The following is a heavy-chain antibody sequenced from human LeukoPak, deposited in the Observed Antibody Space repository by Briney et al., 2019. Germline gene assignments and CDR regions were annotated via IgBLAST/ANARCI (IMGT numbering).Heavy chain of an antibody. CDR2: ISSSGGNT. CDR1: GFTFSSYA. V-gene: IGHV3-23*01. CDR3: AKRDRTCSGDCSPPYYFDY. Sequence: SGGSLRLSCAASGFTFSSYAMTCVRQAPGKGLEWVSSISSSGGNTYYADSVKGRFTISRDNSKNTVYLQMSSLRAEDTAVYYCAKRDRTCSGDCSPPYYFDYWGQGTLVTVSS. D-gene: IGHD2-21*02. J-gene: IGHJ4*02.